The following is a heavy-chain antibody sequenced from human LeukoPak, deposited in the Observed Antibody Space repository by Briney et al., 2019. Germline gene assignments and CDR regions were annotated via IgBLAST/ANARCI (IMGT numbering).Heavy chain of an antibody. CDR1: GYSFTSYW. J-gene: IGHJ4*02. CDR2: IYPGDSDT. V-gene: IGHV5-51*01. CDR3: ARIASYCSSGSCYDY. D-gene: IGHD2-15*01. Sequence: GESLKISCKGSGYSFTSYWIGWVRQMPGKGLEWMGIIYPGDSDTRYSPSFQGQVTISADKSISTAYLQWSSLKASDTVMYYCARIASYCSSGSCYDYWGQGALVTVSS.